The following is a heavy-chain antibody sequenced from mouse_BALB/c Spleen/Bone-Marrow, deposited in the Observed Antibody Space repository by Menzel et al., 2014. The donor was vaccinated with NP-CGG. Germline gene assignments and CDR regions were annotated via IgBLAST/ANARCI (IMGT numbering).Heavy chain of an antibody. CDR3: TRDDGGFAY. D-gene: IGHD1-1*02. Sequence: QVHLQQPGTDLVRPGASVKLSCKASGYTFTSYWINWVKQRPGQGLEWTGNIYPSDSYTNYNQKFKDKATLTVDKSSSTAYMHLSSPTSEDSAVYYCTRDDGGFAYWGQGTLVTVSA. V-gene: IGHV1-69*02. CDR2: IYPSDSYT. J-gene: IGHJ3*01. CDR1: GYTFTSYW.